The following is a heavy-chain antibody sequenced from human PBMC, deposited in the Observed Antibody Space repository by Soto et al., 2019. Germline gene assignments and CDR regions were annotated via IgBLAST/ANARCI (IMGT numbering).Heavy chain of an antibody. CDR2: IIPILGIA. D-gene: IGHD3-16*01. V-gene: IGHV1-69*02. Sequence: VQLVQSGAEVKKPGSSVKVSCKASGGTFSSYTISWVRQAPGQGLEWMGRIIPILGIANYAQKFQGRVTITADKSTSTAYMELSSLRSEDTAVYYCASLGEGDAFDIWGQGTMVTVSS. CDR3: ASLGEGDAFDI. CDR1: GGTFSSYT. J-gene: IGHJ3*02.